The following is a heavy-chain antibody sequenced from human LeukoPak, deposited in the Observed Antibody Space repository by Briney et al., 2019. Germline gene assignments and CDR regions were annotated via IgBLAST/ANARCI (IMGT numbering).Heavy chain of an antibody. Sequence: GGSLRLSCAASGFTFSSYAVSWVRQAPGKGLEWVSAISGSGGSTYYADSVKGRFTISRDNSKNTLYLQMNSLRAEDTAVYYCAKDIVVVVAAPPDYWGQGTLVAVSS. CDR1: GFTFSSYA. CDR2: ISGSGGST. CDR3: AKDIVVVVAAPPDY. J-gene: IGHJ4*02. D-gene: IGHD2-15*01. V-gene: IGHV3-23*01.